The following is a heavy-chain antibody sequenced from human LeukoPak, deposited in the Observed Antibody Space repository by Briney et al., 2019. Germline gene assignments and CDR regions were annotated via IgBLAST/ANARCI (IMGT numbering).Heavy chain of an antibody. J-gene: IGHJ6*02. CDR1: GGSISSYY. V-gene: IGHV4-59*01. CDR3: ARGSIAVADYYYGMDV. D-gene: IGHD6-19*01. CDR2: IYYSGST. Sequence: PSETLSLTCTVSGGSISSYYWSWIRQPPGKGLEWIGYIYYSGSTNYNPSLKSRVTISVDTSKNQFSLKLSSVTAADTAVYYCARGSIAVADYYYGMDVWGQGTTVTVSS.